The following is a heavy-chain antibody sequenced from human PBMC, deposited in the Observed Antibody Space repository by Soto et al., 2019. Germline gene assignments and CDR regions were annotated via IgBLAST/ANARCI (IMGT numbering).Heavy chain of an antibody. Sequence: QVQLVQSGAEVKQPGASVKVSCRSSGYTFTNYDISWVRQATGPGLEWMGWMNPDSANTGYAQKFQDRVTMTRDTSISKAYMELNSLTSEDTAVSYCGREIRDQLLSDYWGQGTLVTVSS. V-gene: IGHV1-8*01. D-gene: IGHD1-26*01. J-gene: IGHJ4*02. CDR3: GREIRDQLLSDY. CDR2: MNPDSANT. CDR1: GYTFTNYD.